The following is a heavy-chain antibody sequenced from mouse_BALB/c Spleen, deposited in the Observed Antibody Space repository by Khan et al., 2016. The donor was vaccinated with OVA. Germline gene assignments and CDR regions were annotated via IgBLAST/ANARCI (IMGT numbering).Heavy chain of an antibody. Sequence: QVQLKESGAELARPGASVKLSCKASGYTFTSYWMQWVKQRPGQGLEWIGTIYTGDGDTRYTQKFKGKATLTADKSSSTAYMQLSSLASEDSAVYYCASYRYDYFDYWGQGTTLTVSS. CDR3: ASYRYDYFDY. CDR1: GYTFTSYW. J-gene: IGHJ2*01. D-gene: IGHD2-14*01. V-gene: IGHV1-87*01. CDR2: IYTGDGDT.